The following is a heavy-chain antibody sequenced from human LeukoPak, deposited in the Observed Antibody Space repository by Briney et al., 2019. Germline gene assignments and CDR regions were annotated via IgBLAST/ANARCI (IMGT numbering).Heavy chain of an antibody. Sequence: GGSLRLSCAASGFTFTAYSMNWIRQAPGKGLEWVAVIWYDGSNKYYADSVKGRFTISRDNSKNTLYLQMNSLRAEDTAVYYCAREGLQSRGFDYWGQGTLVTVSS. D-gene: IGHD5-24*01. J-gene: IGHJ4*02. V-gene: IGHV3-33*08. CDR2: IWYDGSNK. CDR3: AREGLQSRGFDY. CDR1: GFTFTAYS.